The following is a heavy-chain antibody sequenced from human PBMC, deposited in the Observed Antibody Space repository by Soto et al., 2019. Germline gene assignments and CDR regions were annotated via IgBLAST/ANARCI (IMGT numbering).Heavy chain of an antibody. CDR2: LANAGSYQ. Sequence: QVQLVESGGGVVQPGGSLRLSCEASGFPFGRYGMHWVRQSPGEGLEWVAVLANAGSYQYYADSMKGRFTISRDNSKNTLYLQMDSLRPRDTAVYYCARSLGGSGYFSPDYWGQGTLVTVSS. CDR1: GFPFGRYG. D-gene: IGHD6-25*01. CDR3: ARSLGGSGYFSPDY. J-gene: IGHJ4*02. V-gene: IGHV3-30*03.